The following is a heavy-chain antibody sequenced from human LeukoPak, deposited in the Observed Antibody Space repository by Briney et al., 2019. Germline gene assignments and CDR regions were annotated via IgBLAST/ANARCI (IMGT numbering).Heavy chain of an antibody. J-gene: IGHJ4*02. CDR2: ISYDGSNK. D-gene: IGHD3-10*01. CDR1: GFTFSSYA. V-gene: IGHV3-30*04. Sequence: PRGSLRLSCAASGFTFSSYAMHWVRQAPGKGLEWVAVISYDGSNKYYADSVKGRFTISRDNSKNTLYLQMNSLRAEDTAMYYCASRSMVRGVMGDYWGQGTLVTVSS. CDR3: ASRSMVRGVMGDY.